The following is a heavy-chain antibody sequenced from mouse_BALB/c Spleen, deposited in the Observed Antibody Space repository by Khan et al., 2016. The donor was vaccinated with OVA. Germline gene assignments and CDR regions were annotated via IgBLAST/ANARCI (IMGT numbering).Heavy chain of an antibody. Sequence: QVQLQQSGADLATPGASVKMSCKATGYTLSSYWMHWVQQRPGQGLEWIGYINPSTGYTDYNQKFKDKATLTADKSSNTAYMQLSSLTSEDSAVYFCARSSQGFDYWGQGTTLTVSS. CDR2: INPSTGYT. V-gene: IGHV1-4*01. CDR3: ARSSQGFDY. D-gene: IGHD3-2*02. J-gene: IGHJ2*01. CDR1: GYTLSSYW.